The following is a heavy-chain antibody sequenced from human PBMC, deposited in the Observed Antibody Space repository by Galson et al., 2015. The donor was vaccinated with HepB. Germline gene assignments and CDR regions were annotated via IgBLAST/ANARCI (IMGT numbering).Heavy chain of an antibody. CDR2: LTSSGNTV. D-gene: IGHD3-9*01. V-gene: IGHV3-11*01. Sequence: SLRLSCAASGFTFSDYYMTWIRQTPGKGLEWVSHLTSSGNTVYYADSVKGRFTISRDNAKNSLYLQMYSLRAEDTAVYYCARFGTGYGAFDVWGQGTMVTVSS. CDR3: ARFGTGYGAFDV. J-gene: IGHJ3*01. CDR1: GFTFSDYY.